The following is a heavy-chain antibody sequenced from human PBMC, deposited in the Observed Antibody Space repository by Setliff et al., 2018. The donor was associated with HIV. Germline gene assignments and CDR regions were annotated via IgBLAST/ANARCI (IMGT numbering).Heavy chain of an antibody. D-gene: IGHD3-10*01. CDR3: ARGKGVGGVIITGGLDV. V-gene: IGHV1-8*01. J-gene: IGHJ6*02. Sequence: GASVKVSCKPPGHTFTNYDIHWMRRAPGQGLEWMGWMNPNSGVSGYALKFHDRVTMTRDTSITTLYMELSSLTSEDTAVYYCARGKGVGGVIITGGLDVWGQGTTVTSP. CDR1: GHTFTNYD. CDR2: MNPNSGVS.